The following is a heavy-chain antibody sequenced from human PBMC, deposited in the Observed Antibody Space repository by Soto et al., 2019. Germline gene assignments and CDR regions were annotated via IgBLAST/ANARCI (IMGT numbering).Heavy chain of an antibody. Sequence: SETLSLTCTVSGGSIISTFYYWGWLRQPPGRGLEWIANIHYSGETHYSPSLKSRVAISVDTSKSQFSLTLASVTAADTAVYYCARRPDFRDHGWFDPWGQGILVTVSS. CDR3: ARRPDFRDHGWFDP. CDR2: IHYSGET. CDR1: GGSIISTFYY. J-gene: IGHJ5*02. D-gene: IGHD4-17*01. V-gene: IGHV4-39*01.